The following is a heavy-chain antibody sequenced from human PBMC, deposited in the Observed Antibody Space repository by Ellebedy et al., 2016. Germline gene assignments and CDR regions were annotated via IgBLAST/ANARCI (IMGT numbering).Heavy chain of an antibody. CDR3: ATLYYDYVWGSSVGAGGMDV. J-gene: IGHJ6*02. V-gene: IGHV5-51*01. CDR2: IYPGDSDT. CDR1: GYRFTTYW. D-gene: IGHD3-16*01. Sequence: GESLKISCKGSGYRFTTYWIGWVRQMPGKGLEWMGIIYPGDSDTRYSPSFQGQVTISADKSISTAYLQWSSLKASDTAMYYCATLYYDYVWGSSVGAGGMDVWGQGTTVTVSS.